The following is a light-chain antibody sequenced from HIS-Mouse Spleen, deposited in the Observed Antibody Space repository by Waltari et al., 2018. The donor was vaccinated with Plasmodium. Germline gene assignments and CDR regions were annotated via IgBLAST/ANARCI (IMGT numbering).Light chain of an antibody. CDR3: QQYNNWSFT. CDR2: GAS. CDR1: QSVSSN. J-gene: IGKJ3*01. Sequence: EIVMTQSPATLSVSPGERATISCRASQSVSSNLAWYQQKPGQAPRLLIYGASTRATGCPARFSGSGSGTAVTLTISSLQSEDFAVYYCQQYNNWSFTFGPGTKVDIK. V-gene: IGKV3-15*01.